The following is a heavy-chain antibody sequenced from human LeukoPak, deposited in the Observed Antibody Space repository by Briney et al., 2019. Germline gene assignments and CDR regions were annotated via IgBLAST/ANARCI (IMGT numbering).Heavy chain of an antibody. CDR3: AKRRYGDYGDFDF. V-gene: IGHV3-23*01. CDR2: IGGGGGST. J-gene: IGHJ4*02. D-gene: IGHD4-17*01. Sequence: PGGSLRLSCAASGFTFSSSGMGWVRQAPGKGLEWVSGIGGGGGSTYYADSAKGRFTMSRDNSKNTLNVQMNSLRAEDTAVYYCAKRRYGDYGDFDFWGQGILVTVSS. CDR1: GFTFSSSG.